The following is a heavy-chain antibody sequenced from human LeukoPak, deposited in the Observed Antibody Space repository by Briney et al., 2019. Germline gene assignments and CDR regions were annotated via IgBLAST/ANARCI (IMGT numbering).Heavy chain of an antibody. D-gene: IGHD3-10*01. CDR2: ISYDGSNK. Sequence: GGSLRLSCAASGFTFSSYTMHWVRQAPGKGLEWVAVISYDGSNKYYADSVKGRFTISRDNSKNTLYLQMNSLRAEDTAVYYCATYYYGSGGYWGQGTLVTVSS. V-gene: IGHV3-30*04. J-gene: IGHJ4*02. CDR1: GFTFSSYT. CDR3: ATYYYGSGGY.